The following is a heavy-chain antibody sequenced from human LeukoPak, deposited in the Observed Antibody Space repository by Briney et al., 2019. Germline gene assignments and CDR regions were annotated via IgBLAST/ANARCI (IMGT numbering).Heavy chain of an antibody. CDR2: IYYSGST. V-gene: IGHV4-59*01. CDR1: GGSFSSYY. D-gene: IGHD3-9*01. Sequence: SETLSLTCAVYGGSFSSYYWSWIRQPPGKGLEWIGYIYYSGSTNYNPSLKSRATISVDTSKNQFSLKLSSVTAADTAVYYCARAVGCFDSYYMDVWGKGTTVTISS. CDR3: ARAVGCFDSYYMDV. J-gene: IGHJ6*03.